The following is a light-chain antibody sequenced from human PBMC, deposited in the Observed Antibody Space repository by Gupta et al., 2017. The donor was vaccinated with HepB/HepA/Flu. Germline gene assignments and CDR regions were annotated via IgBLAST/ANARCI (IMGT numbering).Light chain of an antibody. CDR1: QNINSY. Sequence: EIALTHAPATLALSQAERLTLSCRASQNINSYLAWYQQKPGQAPRLLIYDASNRATGIPARFSGSGSGTDFTLTISSLEAEDFAAYYCQQCGNWPLTFGQGTQVEIK. CDR3: QQCGNWPLT. J-gene: IGKJ5*01. CDR2: DAS. V-gene: IGKV3-11*01.